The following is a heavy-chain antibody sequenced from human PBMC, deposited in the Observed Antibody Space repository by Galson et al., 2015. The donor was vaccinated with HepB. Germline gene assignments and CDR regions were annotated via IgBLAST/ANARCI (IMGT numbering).Heavy chain of an antibody. CDR3: AKFQFPQREWLLVSAFDY. CDR1: GFTFSSYA. J-gene: IGHJ4*02. CDR2: ISGSGGST. V-gene: IGHV3-23*01. Sequence: SLRLSCAASGFTFSSYAMSWVRQAPGKGLEWVSAISGSGGSTYYADSVKGRFTISRDNSKNTLYLQMNSLRAEDTAVYYCAKFQFPQREWLLVSAFDYWGQGTLVTVSS. D-gene: IGHD3-3*01.